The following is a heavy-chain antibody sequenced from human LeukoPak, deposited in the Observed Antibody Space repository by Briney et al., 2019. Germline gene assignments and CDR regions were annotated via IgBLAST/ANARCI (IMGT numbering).Heavy chain of an antibody. V-gene: IGHV3-7*05. CDR1: GLTFSNYW. CDR3: ARDRGFPYKLAFDV. CDR2: IKQDGSEE. J-gene: IGHJ3*01. Sequence: PGGSLRLSCAASGLTFSNYWMSWVRQAPGKGLEWVANIKQDGSEEYYVDSVKGRFTISRDSAKTSLYLQMNSLRAEDTAVYYCARDRGFPYKLAFDVWGQGTMVTVSS. D-gene: IGHD3-10*01.